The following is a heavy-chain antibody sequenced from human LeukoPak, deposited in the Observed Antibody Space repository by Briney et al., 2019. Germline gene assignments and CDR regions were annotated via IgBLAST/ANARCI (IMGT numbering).Heavy chain of an antibody. CDR2: ISYDGSNK. J-gene: IGHJ4*02. Sequence: GGSLRLSCAVSGFTLSSYSMNWVPQAPGKGLAWVADISYDGSNKYYADSVKGRFTISRDNSKNTLYLQMNSLRSEDTALYYCARDQGSGYSGRSDFDYWGQGTLVTVSS. CDR3: ARDQGSGYSGRSDFDY. D-gene: IGHD5-12*01. V-gene: IGHV3-30*03. CDR1: GFTLSSYS.